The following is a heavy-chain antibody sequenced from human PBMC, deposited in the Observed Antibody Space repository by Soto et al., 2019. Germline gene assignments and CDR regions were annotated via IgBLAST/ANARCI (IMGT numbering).Heavy chain of an antibody. D-gene: IGHD1-26*01. CDR3: ASTIRVPSGAFDI. J-gene: IGHJ3*02. CDR1: GYRFAGYW. Sequence: PGESLKISCKGSGYRFAGYWIAWVRQMPGKGLEWMGIIYPGDSDTRYRPSFQGQVTISVDKSINTAYLQWDSLKASDTAMYYCASTIRVPSGAFDIWGQGTRVTVSS. V-gene: IGHV5-51*01. CDR2: IYPGDSDT.